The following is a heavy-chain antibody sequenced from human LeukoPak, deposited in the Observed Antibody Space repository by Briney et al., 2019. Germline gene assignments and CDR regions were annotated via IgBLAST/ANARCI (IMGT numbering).Heavy chain of an antibody. Sequence: ASAKVSCKASGYTFTGYYMHWVRQAPGQGLEWMGWINPNSGGTNYAQKFRGRVTMTRDTSISTAYMELSRLRSDDTAVYYCARVPMVRGDDAFDIWGQGTMVTVSS. V-gene: IGHV1-2*02. CDR1: GYTFTGYY. CDR2: INPNSGGT. J-gene: IGHJ3*02. CDR3: ARVPMVRGDDAFDI. D-gene: IGHD3-10*01.